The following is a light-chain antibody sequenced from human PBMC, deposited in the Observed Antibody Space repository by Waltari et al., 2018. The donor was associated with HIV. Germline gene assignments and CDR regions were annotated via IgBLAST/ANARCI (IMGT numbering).Light chain of an antibody. V-gene: IGKV3-20*01. Sequence: EIVLTQSPGTLSLSPGERATRSCRASQSVSSSYLAWYQQKPGQAPRLPIYGASSRATGIPYRFSCSGSGTDFTLTISRLEPEDFAVYYCQQYVSSPTTFGQVTRLEIK. CDR3: QQYVSSPTT. CDR2: GAS. J-gene: IGKJ5*01. CDR1: QSVSSSY.